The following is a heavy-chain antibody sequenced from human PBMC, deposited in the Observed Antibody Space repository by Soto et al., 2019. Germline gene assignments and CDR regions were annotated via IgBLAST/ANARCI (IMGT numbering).Heavy chain of an antibody. Sequence: SVKVSFKASGYTFTSYDINWVRQATGQGLEWMGWIIPNIGNTNYAQKFQGRVTITADESTSTAYMELSSLRSEDTAVYYCARTPSITMIVFDYWGQGTLVTVSS. CDR3: ARTPSITMIVFDY. J-gene: IGHJ4*02. CDR1: GYTFTSYD. D-gene: IGHD3-22*01. V-gene: IGHV1-69*13. CDR2: IIPNIGNT.